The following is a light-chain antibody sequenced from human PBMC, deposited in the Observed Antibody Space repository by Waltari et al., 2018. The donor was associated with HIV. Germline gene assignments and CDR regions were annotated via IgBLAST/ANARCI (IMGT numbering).Light chain of an antibody. Sequence: QAVLTQPPSVSGAPGQRVTISCTGSSSNIGAGHDVPRYQQLPGTAPKLLIYGDTHRPSGVPDRFSGSKSGTSASLAIAGLQTEDEAVFYCQSFDSSLSNLVVFGGGTKVTVL. J-gene: IGLJ2*01. CDR2: GDT. CDR3: QSFDSSLSNLVV. CDR1: SSNIGAGHD. V-gene: IGLV1-40*01.